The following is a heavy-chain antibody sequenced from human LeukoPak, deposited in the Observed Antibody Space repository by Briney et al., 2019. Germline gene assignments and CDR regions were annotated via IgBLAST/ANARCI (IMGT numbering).Heavy chain of an antibody. J-gene: IGHJ6*02. V-gene: IGHV3-23*01. D-gene: IGHD3-10*01. CDR1: GFTFSSYA. CDR2: ISGSGGST. CDR3: AKGIYGSGSYYYYGMDV. Sequence: GGSLRLSCAASGFTFSSYAMSWVGQAPGKGLEWVSAISGSGGSTYYADSVKGRFTISRDNSKNTLYLQMDSLRAEDTAVYYCAKGIYGSGSYYYYGMDVWGQGTTVTVSS.